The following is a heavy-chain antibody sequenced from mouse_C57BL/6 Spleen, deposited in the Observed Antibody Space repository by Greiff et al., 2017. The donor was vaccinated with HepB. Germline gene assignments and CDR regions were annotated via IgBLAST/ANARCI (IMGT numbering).Heavy chain of an antibody. D-gene: IGHD2-4*01. J-gene: IGHJ4*01. CDR3: ERSGGDYDVEAMDY. CDR1: GYTFTSYT. CDR2: INPSSGYT. V-gene: IGHV1-4*01. Sequence: QVQLQQSGAELARPGASVKMSCKASGYTFTSYTMHWVNQRPGQGLEWIGYINPSSGYTKYNQKFKDKATLTADKSSSTAYMQLSSLTSEDSAVYYCERSGGDYDVEAMDYWGQGTSVTVSS.